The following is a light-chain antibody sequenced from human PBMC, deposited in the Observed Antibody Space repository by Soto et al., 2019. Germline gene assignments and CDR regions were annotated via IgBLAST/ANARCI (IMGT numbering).Light chain of an antibody. CDR1: QRVSNSY. Sequence: IVLTQSPGTLSLSPGERGTLYCKASQRVSNSYLAWYQQRPGQAPRLLIYGAFSRATDAPDRFSGSESGLEFTLTIDRLAPEDSAVYFCQQYATSPRTFGQGTKVEVK. CDR3: QQYATSPRT. V-gene: IGKV3-20*01. J-gene: IGKJ1*01. CDR2: GAF.